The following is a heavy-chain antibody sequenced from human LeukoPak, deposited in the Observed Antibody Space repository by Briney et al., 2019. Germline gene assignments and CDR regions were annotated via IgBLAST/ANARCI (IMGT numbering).Heavy chain of an antibody. V-gene: IGHV2-5*01. J-gene: IGHJ4*02. CDR1: VFSLSTSGVG. D-gene: IGHD3-3*01. CDR2: IYWNDDK. Sequence: SGPTLVKPTQTLTLTCTFSVFSLSTSGVGVGWIRQPPGKALEWLALIYWNDDKRYSPSLKSRLTITKDTSKNQVVLTMTNMDPVDTATYYCAHRRTNYYDFWSVYYFDYWGQGTLVTVSS. CDR3: AHRRTNYYDFWSVYYFDY.